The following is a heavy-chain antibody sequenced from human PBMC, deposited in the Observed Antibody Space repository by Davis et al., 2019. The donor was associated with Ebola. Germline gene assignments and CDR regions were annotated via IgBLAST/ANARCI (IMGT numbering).Heavy chain of an antibody. D-gene: IGHD6-13*01. Sequence: MPSETLSLTCDVSGGSIGSDNWWSWVRQPPGKGLEWIGSMYYSGSAFYNPSLKSRVTISLDTSKNQFSLKLNSVTAADTAVYYCARHEAYSDTLYGMDVWGQGTTITVSS. V-gene: IGHV4-39*01. CDR3: ARHEAYSDTLYGMDV. J-gene: IGHJ6*02. CDR2: MYYSGSA. CDR1: GGSIGSDNW.